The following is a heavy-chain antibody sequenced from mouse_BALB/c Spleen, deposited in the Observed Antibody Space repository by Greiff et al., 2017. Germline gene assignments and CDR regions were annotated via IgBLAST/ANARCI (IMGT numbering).Heavy chain of an antibody. CDR3: ARESLSPGPYMDY. CDR2: IDPSDSET. Sequence: QVQLQQSGAELVKPGAPVKLSCKASGYTFTSYWMNWVKQRPGRGLEWIGRIDPSDSETHYNQKFKDKATLTVDKSSSTAYIQLSSLTSEDSAVYYCARESLSPGPYMDYWGQGTSVTVSS. CDR1: GYTFTSYW. J-gene: IGHJ4*01. D-gene: IGHD3-1*01. V-gene: IGHV1-69*02.